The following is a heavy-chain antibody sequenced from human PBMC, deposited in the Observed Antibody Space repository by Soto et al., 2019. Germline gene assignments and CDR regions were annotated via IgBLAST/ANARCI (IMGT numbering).Heavy chain of an antibody. J-gene: IGHJ4*02. CDR1: GFTFSSYG. Sequence: GGSLRLSCAASGFTFSSYGMHWVRQAPGKGLEWVAVISYDGSNKYYADSVKGRFTISRDNSKNTLYLQMNSLRAEDTAVYYCAKANQGITFGGVIVYWGQGTLVTVSS. V-gene: IGHV3-30*18. CDR3: AKANQGITFGGVIVY. CDR2: ISYDGSNK. D-gene: IGHD3-16*02.